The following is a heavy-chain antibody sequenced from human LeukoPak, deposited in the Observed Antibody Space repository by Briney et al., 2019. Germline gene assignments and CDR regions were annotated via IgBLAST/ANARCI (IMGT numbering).Heavy chain of an antibody. CDR2: IYPGDSDT. D-gene: IGHD4-11*01. CDR3: ARRSDHSFDY. V-gene: IGHV5-51*01. J-gene: IGHJ4*02. Sequence: GASLEISGEASGYTFTSYWSGWVRQLPGKGLEWMGIIYPGDSDTRYTPSFQGQVTISADKSISTAYLQWSSLKASDTAMYYCARRSDHSFDYWGQGTLVTVSS. CDR1: GYTFTSYW.